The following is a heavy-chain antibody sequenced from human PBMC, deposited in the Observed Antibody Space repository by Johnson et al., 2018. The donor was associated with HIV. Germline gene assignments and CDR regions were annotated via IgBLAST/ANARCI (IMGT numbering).Heavy chain of an antibody. CDR2: ISGGST. Sequence: VQLVESGGGLVQPGRSLRLSCAASGFTVSSNEMSWVRQAPGKGLEWVSSISGGSTYYADSRKGRFTISRDNSKNTLYLQMNSLRAEDTAVYYCARDLGDSSGYYLGAFDIWGQGTMVTVSS. J-gene: IGHJ3*02. CDR3: ARDLGDSSGYYLGAFDI. CDR1: GFTVSSNE. D-gene: IGHD3-22*01. V-gene: IGHV3-38-3*01.